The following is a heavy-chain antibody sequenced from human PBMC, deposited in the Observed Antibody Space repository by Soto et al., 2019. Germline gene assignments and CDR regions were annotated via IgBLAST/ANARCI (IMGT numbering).Heavy chain of an antibody. CDR1: FGSVSSGSYY. Sequence: TETLSLTCTVSFGSVSSGSYYMRWIRQPPGKGMEWIGYIYYSGSTNYNPSLKSRVTISVDTSKNQFSMKLSSVTAADTAVYYCARSFRVLGYCSSTSCPTNWFDPWGQGTLVTVSS. J-gene: IGHJ5*02. D-gene: IGHD2-2*01. CDR3: ARSFRVLGYCSSTSCPTNWFDP. V-gene: IGHV4-61*01. CDR2: IYYSGST.